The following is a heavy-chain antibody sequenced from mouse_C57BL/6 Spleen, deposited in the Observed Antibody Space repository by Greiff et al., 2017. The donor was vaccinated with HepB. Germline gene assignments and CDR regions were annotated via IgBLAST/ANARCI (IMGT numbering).Heavy chain of an antibody. CDR1: GYTFTSYW. Sequence: QVQLQQPGAELVKPGASVKLSCKASGYTFTSYWMHWVKQRPGQGLEWIGMIHPNSGSTNYNEKFKSKATLTVDKSSSTAYMQLSSLTSEDSAVYYCALDSSGRTWFAYWGQGTLVTVSA. D-gene: IGHD3-2*02. J-gene: IGHJ3*01. CDR3: ALDSSGRTWFAY. V-gene: IGHV1-64*01. CDR2: IHPNSGST.